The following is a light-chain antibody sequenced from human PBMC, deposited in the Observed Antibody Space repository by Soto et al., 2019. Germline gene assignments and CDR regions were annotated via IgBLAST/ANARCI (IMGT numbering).Light chain of an antibody. Sequence: ENFLAQSPATLSLSPGERATLSCRASQSVSSYLAWYQQKPGQAPRLLIYDASNRATGIPARFSGSGSGTDFTLTISSLEPEDFAVFYCQQRSNWPTFGQGTKVDIK. CDR1: QSVSSY. CDR3: QQRSNWPT. V-gene: IGKV3-11*01. CDR2: DAS. J-gene: IGKJ1*01.